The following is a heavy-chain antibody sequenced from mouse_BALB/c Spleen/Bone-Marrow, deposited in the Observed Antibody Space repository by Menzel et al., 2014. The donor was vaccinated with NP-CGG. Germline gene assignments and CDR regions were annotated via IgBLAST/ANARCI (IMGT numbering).Heavy chain of an antibody. CDR3: XXGXPFDF. V-gene: IGHV1-9*01. Sequence: QVQLQQSGGELMKPGASVKISCKATGYTFSNYWIQWVKQRPGHGPEWIGEILPGSDNTNYNEKFKGKATFTADTSSNTAYMQLSSLTSXXXXXXXXXXGXPFDFWGXGTTLTVSS. CDR1: GYTFSNYW. CDR2: ILPGSDNT. J-gene: IGHJ2*01.